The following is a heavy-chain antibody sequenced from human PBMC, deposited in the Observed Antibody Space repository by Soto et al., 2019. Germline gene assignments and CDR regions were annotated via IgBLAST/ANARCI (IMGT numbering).Heavy chain of an antibody. Sequence: QVQLVQSGAEVKKPGASVKVSCKASGYTFTSYDINWVRQATGQGLEWMGWMNPNSGNTGYAQKFQGRVTMTRNTSISTAYMELSSLRSEDTAVYYCARGQSPLCSGGSCYSGNWFDPWGQGTLVTVSS. CDR1: GYTFTSYD. J-gene: IGHJ5*02. V-gene: IGHV1-8*01. D-gene: IGHD2-15*01. CDR2: MNPNSGNT. CDR3: ARGQSPLCSGGSCYSGNWFDP.